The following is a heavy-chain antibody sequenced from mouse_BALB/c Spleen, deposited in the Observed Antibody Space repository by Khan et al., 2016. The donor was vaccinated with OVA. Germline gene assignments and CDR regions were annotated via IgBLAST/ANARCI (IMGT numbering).Heavy chain of an antibody. CDR3: ARLAYYYDGEGFTY. Sequence: EVELVESGGDVVKPGGSLKLSCAASGFTFSTYGMPWVRQTPDKRLEWVATVSTGGHYTYYPDTVKGRFTISRDNAKNTLYLQMSSLKSEDTAMFYCARLAYYYDGEGFTYWGQGTLVTVSA. J-gene: IGHJ3*01. CDR2: VSTGGHYT. CDR1: GFTFSTYG. V-gene: IGHV5-6*01. D-gene: IGHD1-1*01.